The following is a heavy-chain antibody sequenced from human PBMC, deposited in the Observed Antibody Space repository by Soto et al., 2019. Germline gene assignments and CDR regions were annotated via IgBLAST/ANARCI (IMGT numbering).Heavy chain of an antibody. CDR2: INPATGAA. Sequence: QLHLVQSGAVVKKPGASVTVSCSASGYPVTAYYMHWVRQAPGRGLEWMGGINPATGAAKYTQTSQGRVPMTRGTSTRTVFMERSGLTSEDPAVFYWAGGGGVGVAGSAAFDMWGQGTLVTVSS. CDR3: AGGGGVGVAGSAAFDM. D-gene: IGHD3-3*01. V-gene: IGHV1-2*02. CDR1: GYPVTAYY. J-gene: IGHJ3*02.